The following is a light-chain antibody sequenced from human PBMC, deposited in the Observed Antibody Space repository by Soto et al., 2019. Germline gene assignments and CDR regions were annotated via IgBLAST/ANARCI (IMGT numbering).Light chain of an antibody. Sequence: AIQMTQSPSSLSASVGDRVTLTCRASQAIRNDLGWYQQKPGTAPKLLIYAASTLQSGVPSRFSGSGSGTDFTLTISSLQPEDFATYYCLQDYHYPFTFGQGTRLEIK. CDR1: QAIRND. CDR3: LQDYHYPFT. J-gene: IGKJ5*01. CDR2: AAS. V-gene: IGKV1-6*01.